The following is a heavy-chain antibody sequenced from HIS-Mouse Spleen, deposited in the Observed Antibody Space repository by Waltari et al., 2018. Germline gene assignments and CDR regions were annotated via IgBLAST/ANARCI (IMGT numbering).Heavy chain of an antibody. D-gene: IGHD6-13*01. J-gene: IGHJ2*01. Sequence: QLQLQESGPGLVKPSETLSLTCTVSGGSISSSSYYWGWIRQPPGKGLEWIGSFYYRGSTYYNPSLKSRVTISVDTSKNQFSLKLRSVTAADTAVYYCAREIPYSSSWYDWYFDLWGRGTLVTVSS. CDR1: GGSISSSSYY. CDR3: AREIPYSSSWYDWYFDL. V-gene: IGHV4-39*07. CDR2: FYYRGST.